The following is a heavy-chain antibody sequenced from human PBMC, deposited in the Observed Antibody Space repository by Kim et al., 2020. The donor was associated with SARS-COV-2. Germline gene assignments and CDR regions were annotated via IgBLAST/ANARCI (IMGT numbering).Heavy chain of an antibody. CDR3: AREIPVGATIYYFDY. D-gene: IGHD1-26*01. V-gene: IGHV1-18*01. Sequence: ASVKVSCKASGYTFTSYGISWVRQAPGQGLEWMGWISAYNGNTNYAQKLQGRVTMTTDTSTSTAYMELRSLRSDDTAVYYCAREIPVGATIYYFDYWGQGTLVTVSS. J-gene: IGHJ4*02. CDR1: GYTFTSYG. CDR2: ISAYNGNT.